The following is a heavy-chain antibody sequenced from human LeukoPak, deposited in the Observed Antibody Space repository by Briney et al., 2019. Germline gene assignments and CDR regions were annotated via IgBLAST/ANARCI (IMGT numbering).Heavy chain of an antibody. D-gene: IGHD3-22*01. CDR2: INPSGGST. V-gene: IGHV1-46*01. CDR1: GYTFTSYY. Sequence: ASVKVSCEASGYTFTSYYMHWVRQAPGQGLEWMGIINPSGGSTSYAQKFQGRVTMTGDTSTSTVYMELSSLRSEDTAVYYCARDFTYYYDSSGYYYGYWGQGTLVTVSS. CDR3: ARDFTYYYDSSGYYYGY. J-gene: IGHJ4*02.